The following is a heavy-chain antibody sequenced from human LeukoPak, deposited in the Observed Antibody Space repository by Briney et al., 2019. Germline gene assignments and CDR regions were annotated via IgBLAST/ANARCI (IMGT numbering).Heavy chain of an antibody. V-gene: IGHV3-21*01. J-gene: IGHJ5*02. CDR3: ARSPRDYGDYRPTGWFDP. D-gene: IGHD4-17*01. Sequence: ETLSLTCTVSGGSVSSGSYYWNWVRQAPGKGLEWVSSISSSSSYIYYADSVKGRFTISRDNAKNSLYLQMNSLRDEDTAVYYCARSPRDYGDYRPTGWFDPWGQGTLVTVSS. CDR1: GGSVSSGSYY. CDR2: ISSSSSYI.